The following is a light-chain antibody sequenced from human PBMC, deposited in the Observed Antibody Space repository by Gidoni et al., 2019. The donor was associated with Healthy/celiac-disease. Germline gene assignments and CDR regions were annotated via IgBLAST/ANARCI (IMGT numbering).Light chain of an antibody. CDR3: QQYNNWPLWT. CDR2: GAS. V-gene: IGKV3-15*01. CDR1: HSFSSN. Sequence: EIVMTQSPATLSVSPGERATLSCRASHSFSSNLAWYQPKPGHAPRLLIYGASTRATGIPARFSGSGSGTEFTLTISSLQSEDFAVYYCQQYNNWPLWTFXXXTKVEIK. J-gene: IGKJ1*01.